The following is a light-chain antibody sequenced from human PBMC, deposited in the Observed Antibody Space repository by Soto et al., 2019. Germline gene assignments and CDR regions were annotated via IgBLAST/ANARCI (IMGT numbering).Light chain of an antibody. Sequence: ETVLTQSPGTLSMSPGERATLSCRASQSVGGSSLAWYQQRPGQSPRLLIYHTSNRATGIPDRFSGSGSGTDLTLTISRLEPEDFAVYYCQQYNNWTFGQGTKVDIK. V-gene: IGKV3D-20*02. CDR2: HTS. CDR1: QSVGGSS. J-gene: IGKJ1*01. CDR3: QQYNNWT.